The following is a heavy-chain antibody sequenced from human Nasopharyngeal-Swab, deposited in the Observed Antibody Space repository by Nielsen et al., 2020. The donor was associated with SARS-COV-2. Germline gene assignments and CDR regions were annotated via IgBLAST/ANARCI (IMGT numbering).Heavy chain of an antibody. CDR2: IYYSGST. J-gene: IGHJ4*02. Sequence: SETLSLTCTVSGGSISSYYWSWIRQPPGKGLEWIGYIYYSGSTNYNPSPKSRVTISVDTSKNQFSLKLSSVTAADTAVYYCARGYGRGYFDYWGQGTLVTVSS. D-gene: IGHD5-18*01. V-gene: IGHV4-59*01. CDR3: ARGYGRGYFDY. CDR1: GGSISSYY.